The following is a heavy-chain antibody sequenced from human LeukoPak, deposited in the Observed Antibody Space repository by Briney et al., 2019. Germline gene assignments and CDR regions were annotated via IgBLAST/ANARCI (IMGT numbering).Heavy chain of an antibody. Sequence: GGSLRLSCAASGFTFCSYGMHWVRQAPGKGLEWVAVISYDGSNKYYADSVKGRFTISRDNSKNTLYLQMNSLRAEDTAVYYCAKAVEYGSGSYVDYWGQGTLVTVSS. J-gene: IGHJ4*02. CDR3: AKAVEYGSGSYVDY. CDR1: GFTFCSYG. CDR2: ISYDGSNK. V-gene: IGHV3-30*18. D-gene: IGHD3-10*01.